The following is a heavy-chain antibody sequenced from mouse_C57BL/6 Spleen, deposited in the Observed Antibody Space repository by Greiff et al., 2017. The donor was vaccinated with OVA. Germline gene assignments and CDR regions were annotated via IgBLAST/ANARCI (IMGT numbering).Heavy chain of an antibody. CDR1: GFSLTSYG. V-gene: IGHV2-6*03. D-gene: IGHD1-1*01. Sequence: VKLVESGPGLVAPSQSLSITCTVSGFSLTSYGVHWVRQPPGKGLEWLVVIWSDGSTTYNSALKSRLSISKDNSKSQVFLKMNSLQTDDTAMYYCARGDYGSRGAMDYWGQGTSVTVSS. CDR2: IWSDGST. J-gene: IGHJ4*01. CDR3: ARGDYGSRGAMDY.